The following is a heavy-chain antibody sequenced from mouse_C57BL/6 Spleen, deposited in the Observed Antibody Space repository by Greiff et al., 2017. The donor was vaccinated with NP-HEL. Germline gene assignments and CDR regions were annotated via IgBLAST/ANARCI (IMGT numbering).Heavy chain of an antibody. CDR3: ASLGRGY. Sequence: DVMLVESGGGLVKPGGSLKLSCAASGFTFSSYAMSWVRQTPEKRLEWVATISDGGSYTYYPDNVKGRFTISRDNAKNNLYLQMSHLKSEDTAMYYCASLGRGYWGQGTTLTVSS. V-gene: IGHV5-4*03. CDR1: GFTFSSYA. D-gene: IGHD4-1*01. CDR2: ISDGGSYT. J-gene: IGHJ2*01.